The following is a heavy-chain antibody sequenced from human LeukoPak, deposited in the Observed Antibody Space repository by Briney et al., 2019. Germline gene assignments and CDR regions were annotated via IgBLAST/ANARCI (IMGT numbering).Heavy chain of an antibody. CDR3: ARDGHSFDS. CDR1: GFRLSSYW. CDR2: INQDGSEK. V-gene: IGHV3-7*01. J-gene: IGHJ4*02. Sequence: GGSLRLSCAASGFRLSSYWMSWVRQAPGKGLEWVANINQDGSEKYYVDSVKGRFTVSRDNAKNSLFLQMNSLRTEDPGVYYCARDGHSFDSWGQGTLVTVSS.